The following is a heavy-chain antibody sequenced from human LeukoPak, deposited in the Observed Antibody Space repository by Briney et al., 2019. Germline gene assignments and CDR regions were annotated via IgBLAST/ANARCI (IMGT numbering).Heavy chain of an antibody. CDR1: GGTFSSYA. Sequence: SVKLSCNSSGGTFSSYAISWVRQAPGQGLEWVGGIIPIFGTANYAQKFQGRVTITADEPTSTAYMELSSLRTEDTAVYYCARSPSLEWLLYFDYWGQGNLVTVSS. D-gene: IGHD3-3*01. J-gene: IGHJ4*02. V-gene: IGHV1-69*13. CDR2: IIPIFGTA. CDR3: ARSPSLEWLLYFDY.